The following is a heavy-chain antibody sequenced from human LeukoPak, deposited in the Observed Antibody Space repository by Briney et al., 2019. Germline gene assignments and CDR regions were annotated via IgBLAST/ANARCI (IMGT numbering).Heavy chain of an antibody. CDR1: GFTFNIYS. CDR3: ARDPKRYFDL. J-gene: IGHJ2*01. V-gene: IGHV3-48*01. CDR2: ISSGGTTI. Sequence: PGGSLRLSCEASGFTFNIYSLSWVRQAPGKGLEWVAYISSGGTTIYYTDSVKGRFTISRDNAKSMLYLEVTSLRGEDTAVYYCARDPKRYFDLWGRGTLVTVSS.